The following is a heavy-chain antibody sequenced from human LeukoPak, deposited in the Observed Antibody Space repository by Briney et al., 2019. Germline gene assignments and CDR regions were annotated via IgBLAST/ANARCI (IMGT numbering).Heavy chain of an antibody. CDR3: ARGTLIYCSSTSCYLSEDWLDP. V-gene: IGHV1-3*01. J-gene: IGHJ5*02. CDR2: INAGNGNT. Sequence: GASVKVSCKASGYTFTSYAMHWVRQAPGQRLEWMGWINAGNGNTKYSQKFQGRVTITRDTSASTAYMELSSLRSEDTAVYYCARGTLIYCSSTSCYLSEDWLDPWGQGTLVTVSS. D-gene: IGHD2-2*01. CDR1: GYTFTSYA.